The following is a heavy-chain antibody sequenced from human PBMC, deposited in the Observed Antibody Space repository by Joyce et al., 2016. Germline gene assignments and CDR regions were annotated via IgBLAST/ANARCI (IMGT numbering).Heavy chain of an antibody. Sequence: QVQLVESGGGVVQPGSSLGFSCAASGLTLSNYGVHWVRQVPVKGLEWVAVISYDGIYKYYADSVKGRFTISRDNSKNTVFLEMNSLRAEDTAVYYCAKILTATYSSGWFLDYWGQGTLVTVSS. V-gene: IGHV3-30*18. CDR3: AKILTATYSSGWFLDY. CDR2: ISYDGIYK. CDR1: GLTLSNYG. D-gene: IGHD6-25*01. J-gene: IGHJ4*02.